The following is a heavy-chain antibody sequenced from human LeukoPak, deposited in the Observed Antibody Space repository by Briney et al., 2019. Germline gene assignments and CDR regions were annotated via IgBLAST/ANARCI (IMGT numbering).Heavy chain of an antibody. CDR2: INTNTGNP. Sequence: ASVKVSCKASGYTFTSYAMNWVRQAPGQGLEWMGWINTNTGNPTYAQGFTGRFAFSLDTSVSTAYLQISSLKAEDTAVYYCARIQDIVVVPAAVPLFDYWGQGTLVTVSS. CDR3: ARIQDIVVVPAAVPLFDY. CDR1: GYTFTSYA. D-gene: IGHD2-2*01. V-gene: IGHV7-4-1*02. J-gene: IGHJ4*02.